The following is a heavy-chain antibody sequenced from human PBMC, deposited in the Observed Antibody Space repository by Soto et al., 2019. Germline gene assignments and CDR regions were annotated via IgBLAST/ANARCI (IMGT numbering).Heavy chain of an antibody. D-gene: IGHD6-19*01. CDR2: INAYNGNT. V-gene: IGHV1-3*01. CDR1: GYTFTSYA. Sequence: ASVKVSCKASGYTFTSYAIHWVRQAPGQRLEWMGWINAYNGNTNYSQKLQGRVTITRDTSTSTAYMELRSLRSDDTAVYYCARAGSSGWYTKGDYWGQGTLVTVSS. J-gene: IGHJ4*02. CDR3: ARAGSSGWYTKGDY.